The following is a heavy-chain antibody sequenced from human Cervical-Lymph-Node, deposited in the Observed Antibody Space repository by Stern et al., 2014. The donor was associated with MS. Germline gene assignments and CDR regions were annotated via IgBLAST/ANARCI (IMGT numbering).Heavy chain of an antibody. CDR1: RGSISTYY. J-gene: IGHJ4*02. D-gene: IGHD6-13*01. CDR3: ARDGSWSPLDY. CDR2: VSTTGNT. Sequence: VQLVESGPRQVKTAETLSLTCSVSRGSISTYYWTWIRQPAGKGLELIGRVSTTGNTGSTPSLKNRVTMSVAPSKNQFSLQLNSVTAADTAMYFCARDGSWSPLDYWGQGILVTVSS. V-gene: IGHV4-4*07.